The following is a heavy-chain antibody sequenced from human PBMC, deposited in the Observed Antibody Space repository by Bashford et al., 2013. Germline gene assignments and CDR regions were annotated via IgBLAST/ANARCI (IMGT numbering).Heavy chain of an antibody. V-gene: IGHV3-30*03. CDR1: GFTFSSYG. CDR2: ISYDGSNK. CDR3: ARSMIGVLDI. D-gene: IGHD3-22*01. Sequence: GSLRLSCAASGFTFSSYGMHWVRQAPGKGLEWVAVISYDGSNKYYADSVEGRFTISRDNSKNTLYLQMNTLRAEDTAVYFCARSMIGVLDIWGQGTTVTVSS. J-gene: IGHJ6*02.